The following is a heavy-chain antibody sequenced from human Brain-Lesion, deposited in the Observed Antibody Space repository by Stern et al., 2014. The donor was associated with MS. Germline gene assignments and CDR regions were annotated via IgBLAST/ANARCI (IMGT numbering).Heavy chain of an antibody. Sequence: QLQLQESGPGLVKPSETLSLTCTVSGGSISSSTYYWAWIRQPPGKGLEWIGNIYYSGFTYYNPSLKSRVTISVDMSKNQFSLKLSSVTAADTAIYYCARHDSVPRPSQLYSARDRGPGYVDYWGQGTLVTGSS. CDR2: IYYSGFT. CDR1: GGSISSSTYY. J-gene: IGHJ4*02. V-gene: IGHV4-39*01. D-gene: IGHD1-26*01. CDR3: ARHDSVPRPSQLYSARDRGPGYVDY.